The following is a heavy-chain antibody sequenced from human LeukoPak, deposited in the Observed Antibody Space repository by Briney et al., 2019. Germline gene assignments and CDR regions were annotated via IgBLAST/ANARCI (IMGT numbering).Heavy chain of an antibody. V-gene: IGHV3-23*01. Sequence: GGSLRLSCAASGFTFNNYAMSWVRQAPGKGLEWVSGISGSGSTTYYADTVKGRFTISRDNSKNTLYLQMNGLRAEDTAIYHCARYYDSSGYYGLHDNWGQGTLVTVSS. D-gene: IGHD3-22*01. CDR3: ARYYDSSGYYGLHDN. J-gene: IGHJ4*02. CDR1: GFTFNNYA. CDR2: ISGSGSTT.